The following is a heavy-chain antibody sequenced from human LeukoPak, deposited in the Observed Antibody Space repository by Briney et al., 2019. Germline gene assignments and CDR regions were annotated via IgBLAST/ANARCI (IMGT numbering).Heavy chain of an antibody. CDR3: ARGGKLEPTALAS. CDR1: GFTFSSYN. J-gene: IGHJ5*02. V-gene: IGHV3-74*01. Sequence: GGSLRLSCAASGFTFSSYNMNWVRQAPGKGLEWLSRINPDGSSTTYADSVKGRFIISRDNAKNMLYLQINSLIVEDTAIYYCARGGKLEPTALASWGQGSPVVVSS. D-gene: IGHD2-21*02. CDR2: INPDGSST.